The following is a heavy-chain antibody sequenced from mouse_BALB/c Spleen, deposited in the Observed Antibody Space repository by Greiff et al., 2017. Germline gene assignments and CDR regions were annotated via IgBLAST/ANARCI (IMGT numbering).Heavy chain of an antibody. J-gene: IGHJ3*01. CDR1: GFTFSSYA. V-gene: IGHV5-6-5*01. CDR3: ARGDGYYDLAWFAY. CDR2: ISSGGST. D-gene: IGHD2-3*01. Sequence: EVNVVESGGGLVKPGGSLKLSCAASGFTFSSYAMSWVRQTPEKRLEWVASISSGGSTYYPDSVKGRFTISRDNARNILYLQMSSLRSEDTAMYYCARGDGYYDLAWFAYWGQGTLVTVSA.